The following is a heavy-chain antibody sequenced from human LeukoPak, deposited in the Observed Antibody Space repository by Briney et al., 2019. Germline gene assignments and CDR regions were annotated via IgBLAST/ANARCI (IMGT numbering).Heavy chain of an antibody. CDR2: IIPTLDTV. CDR3: ARWRLSGDALTTYHYKTVIDNYFDP. V-gene: IGHV1-69*10. Sequence: GAPVKVSCKVSGDTFSTYGISWVRQAPGQGLEWMGGIIPTLDTVKSAQKFRGRLTISADKSSNTAYMELSSLRSDDTAMYFCARWRLSGDALTTYHYKTVIDNYFDPWGQGTLVTVSS. J-gene: IGHJ5*02. D-gene: IGHD3-16*02. CDR1: GDTFSTYG.